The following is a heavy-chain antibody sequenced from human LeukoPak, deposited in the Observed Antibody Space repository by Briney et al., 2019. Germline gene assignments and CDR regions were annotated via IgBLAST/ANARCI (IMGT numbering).Heavy chain of an antibody. CDR1: GFTVSSNY. D-gene: IGHD3-9*01. J-gene: IGHJ4*02. CDR3: ARGVTRYFDWLLSTFDY. V-gene: IGHV3-66*01. CDR2: IYSGGST. Sequence: GGSLRLSCAASGFTVSSNYMSWVRQAPGKGLEWVSVIYSGGSTYYADSVKGRFVISRDTSKNTLYLQMNSLRAEDTAVYYCARGVTRYFDWLLSTFDYWGQGTLVTVSS.